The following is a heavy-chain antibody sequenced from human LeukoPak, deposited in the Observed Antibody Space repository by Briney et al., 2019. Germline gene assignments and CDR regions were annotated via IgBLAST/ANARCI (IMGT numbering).Heavy chain of an antibody. D-gene: IGHD3-3*01. CDR3: ARDGGTTIFGVVHDY. V-gene: IGHV1-2*02. Sequence: ASVKVSCKTPGYTFTAYYIHWVRQAPGQGLEWMGWINPNSGGTNYAQKFQGRVTMTRDTSISTAYMELSRLRSDDTAVYYCARDGGTTIFGVVHDYWGQGTLVTVSS. J-gene: IGHJ4*02. CDR2: INPNSGGT. CDR1: GYTFTAYY.